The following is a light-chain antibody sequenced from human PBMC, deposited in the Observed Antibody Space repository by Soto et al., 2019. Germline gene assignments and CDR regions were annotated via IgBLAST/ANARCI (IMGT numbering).Light chain of an antibody. J-gene: IGKJ2*01. CDR3: QQFDSYSST. CDR1: QSISNW. V-gene: IGKV1-5*03. CDR2: KAS. Sequence: DIQMTQSPSTLSASVGDRVTITCRASQSISNWLAWYQQKPGKAPKLLIYKASILASGVPSRFSGRGSETEFTLSINSLQPDDFATYYCQQFDSYSSTFGQGTRLEIK.